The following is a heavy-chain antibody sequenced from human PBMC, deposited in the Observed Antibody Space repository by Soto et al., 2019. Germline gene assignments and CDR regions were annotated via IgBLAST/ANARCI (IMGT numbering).Heavy chain of an antibody. J-gene: IGHJ6*02. D-gene: IGHD3-10*01. CDR1: GESFSGYY. Sequence: QVQLQQWGAGLLKPSETLSLGCAVYGESFSGYYWNWIRQPPGKGLEWIGEITDSGSANYKPSLARRVTISVDTSKKQFSLRLNSVTAADAAVYYCARRRRGSTMVRGTYAMDVWGQGTTVTVSS. CDR2: ITDSGSA. CDR3: ARRRRGSTMVRGTYAMDV. V-gene: IGHV4-34*01.